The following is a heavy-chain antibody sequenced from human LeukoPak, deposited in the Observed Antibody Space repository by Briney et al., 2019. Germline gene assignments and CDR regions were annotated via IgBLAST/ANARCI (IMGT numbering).Heavy chain of an antibody. V-gene: IGHV3-30*01. CDR1: GFTFSSFA. CDR2: ISYDGNNK. J-gene: IGHJ4*02. CDR3: ARAEGYGGELDS. D-gene: IGHD4-23*01. Sequence: GGSLRLSCAASGFTFSSFALHWVRQAPGKGLQWVAVISYDGNNKYYADSVKGRFTISRDNSKNTLYLQMNNLRAQDTAVYYCARAEGYGGELDSWGQGTLVTVSS.